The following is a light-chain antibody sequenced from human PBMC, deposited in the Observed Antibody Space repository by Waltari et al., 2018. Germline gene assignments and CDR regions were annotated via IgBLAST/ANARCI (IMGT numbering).Light chain of an antibody. CDR1: QSVLSTSNNKNY. CDR3: QQYYGDPIT. Sequence: DFVMTQSPDSLAVSLGERATINCQSSQSVLSTSNNKNYLAWFQQKPGQPPKLLFYWASTRESGVPDRFSGSGSGTDFTLTISSLQADDAAVYYCQQYYGDPITFGQGTRLEIK. J-gene: IGKJ5*01. CDR2: WAS. V-gene: IGKV4-1*01.